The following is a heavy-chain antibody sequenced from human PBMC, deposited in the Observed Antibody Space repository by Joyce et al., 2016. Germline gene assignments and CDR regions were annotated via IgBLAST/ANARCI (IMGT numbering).Heavy chain of an antibody. D-gene: IGHD6-19*01. Sequence: EVQLVQSGGGLVQPGGSLRLSCAGSGFNFRKYGINWVRQAPGKGLEWVSDIGSSRNVKQYADSVEGRFTISRDNGKNSLYLQMNSLRVEDTAVYYCARDGRSSGGDYWGQGNLVTVSS. V-gene: IGHV3-48*01. CDR1: GFNFRKYG. CDR3: ARDGRSSGGDY. J-gene: IGHJ4*02. CDR2: IGSSRNVK.